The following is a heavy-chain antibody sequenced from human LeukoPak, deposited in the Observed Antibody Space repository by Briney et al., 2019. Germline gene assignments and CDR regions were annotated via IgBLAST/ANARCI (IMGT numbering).Heavy chain of an antibody. CDR3: ARELHVERDDY. Sequence: GASVKVSCKASGFVFTGYGFTWVRQAPGQGLEWMGWISANDGKIHYSERHQGRMTMSTDTVTSTVYMELRSLGSDDTAVYYCARELHVERDDYWGQGTLVTVSS. V-gene: IGHV1-18*01. J-gene: IGHJ4*02. D-gene: IGHD1-1*01. CDR1: GFVFTGYG. CDR2: ISANDGKI.